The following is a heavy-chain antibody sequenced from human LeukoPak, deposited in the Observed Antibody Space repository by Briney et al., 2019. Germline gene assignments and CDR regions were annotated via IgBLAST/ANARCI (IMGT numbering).Heavy chain of an antibody. V-gene: IGHV3-48*03. D-gene: IGHD3-10*01. CDR2: ISSSGSTI. CDR3: ARDGSGPYYYYYMDV. J-gene: IGHJ6*03. Sequence: GGSLRLSCAASGFTFSSYAMNWVRQAPGKGLEWVSYISSSGSTIYYADSVKGRFTISRDNAKNSLYLQMNSLRAEDTAVYYCARDGSGPYYYYYMDVWGKGTTVTVSS. CDR1: GFTFSSYA.